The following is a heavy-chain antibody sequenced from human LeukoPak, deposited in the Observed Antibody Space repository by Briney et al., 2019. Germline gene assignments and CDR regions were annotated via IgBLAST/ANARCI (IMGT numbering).Heavy chain of an antibody. CDR2: ISSSGSTI. J-gene: IGHJ6*04. V-gene: IGHV3-48*03. CDR3: ARDPMGSYYYYYGMDV. D-gene: IGHD5-24*01. CDR1: GFTFSSYE. Sequence: GGSLRLSCAASGFTFSSYEMNWVRQAPGKGLEWVSHISSSGSTIYYADSVKGRFTISRDNAKNSLYLQMNSLRAEDTAVYYCARDPMGSYYYYYGMDVWGKGTTVTVSS.